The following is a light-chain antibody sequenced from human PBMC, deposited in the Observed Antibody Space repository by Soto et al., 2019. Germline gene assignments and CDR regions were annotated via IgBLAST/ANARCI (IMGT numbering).Light chain of an antibody. V-gene: IGKV4-1*01. J-gene: IGKJ4*01. Sequence: DIVMTQSPDALAVSLGERATINCKSSQSVLYSSNNKNYLDWYQHKPGQPPKLXIYWASTRESGVPDRFSGSGSGTDFTLTISSLQAEDVAVYYCQQYYSTLLTFGGGTKVDI. CDR1: QSVLYSSNNKNY. CDR2: WAS. CDR3: QQYYSTLLT.